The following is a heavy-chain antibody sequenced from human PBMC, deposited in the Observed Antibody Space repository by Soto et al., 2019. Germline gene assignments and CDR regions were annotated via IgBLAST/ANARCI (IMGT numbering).Heavy chain of an antibody. J-gene: IGHJ1*01. CDR3: AKDSIAAAGTAWNFQH. CDR2: ISYDGSNK. CDR1: GFTFSSHG. D-gene: IGHD6-13*01. V-gene: IGHV3-30*18. Sequence: GGSLRLSCAASGFTFSSHGMHWVRQAPGKGLEWVAVISYDGSNKYYADSVKGRFTISRDNSKNTLYLQMNSLRAEDTAVYYCAKDSIAAAGTAWNFQHWGQGTLVTVSS.